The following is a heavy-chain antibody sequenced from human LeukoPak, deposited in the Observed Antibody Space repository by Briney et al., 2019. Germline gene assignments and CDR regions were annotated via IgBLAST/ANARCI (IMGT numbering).Heavy chain of an antibody. CDR2: ISGSGGST. D-gene: IGHD1-26*01. V-gene: IGHV3-23*01. J-gene: IGHJ6*02. CDR3: AKVIRLGELLGAYYYYGMVV. Sequence: GGSLRLSCAASGFTFSSYAMSWVRQAPGKGLEWVSAISGSGGSTYYADSVKGRFTISRDNSKNTLYLQMNSLRAEDTAVYYCAKVIRLGELLGAYYYYGMVVWGQGTTVTVSS. CDR1: GFTFSSYA.